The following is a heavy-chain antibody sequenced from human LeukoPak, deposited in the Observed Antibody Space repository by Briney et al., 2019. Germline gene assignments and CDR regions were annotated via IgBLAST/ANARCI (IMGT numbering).Heavy chain of an antibody. J-gene: IGHJ4*02. V-gene: IGHV3-15*01. CDR1: GFIFSNAW. CDR3: SLRLGAVAGTLYDY. CDR2: IKSKTDGGTT. D-gene: IGHD6-19*01. Sequence: GGSLRLSCAASGFIFSNAWMSWVRQAPGKGLEWVGRIKSKTDGGTTDYAAPVKGRFTISRDDSKNTLYLQMNSLKTEDTAVYYCSLRLGAVAGTLYDYWGQGTLVTVSS.